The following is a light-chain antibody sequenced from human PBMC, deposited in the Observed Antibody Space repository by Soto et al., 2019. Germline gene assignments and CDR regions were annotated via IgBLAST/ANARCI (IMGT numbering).Light chain of an antibody. Sequence: EIVLTQSPATLSLSPGERATLSCRASQSVSSSLGWYQQIPGQAPRLLIYDASNRATGIPARFSGSGSGTDFTLTISSLEPEDFAVYSCQQRSNWSLTFGQGTKLEIK. V-gene: IGKV3-11*01. J-gene: IGKJ2*01. CDR2: DAS. CDR3: QQRSNWSLT. CDR1: QSVSSS.